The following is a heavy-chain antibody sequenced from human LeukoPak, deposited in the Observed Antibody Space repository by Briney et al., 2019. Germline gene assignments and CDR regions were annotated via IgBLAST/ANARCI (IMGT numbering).Heavy chain of an antibody. CDR1: GFTFSTSW. D-gene: IGHD6-13*01. CDR3: ATSLDAPGNY. Sequence: PGGSLRLSCVVSGFTFSTSWMAWVRQAPGKGREWLANINKDGRPTYYVDSVKGRFTISRDNAENSLHLQMNSLRAEDTAVYYCATSLDAPGNYWGQGSLVTVSS. J-gene: IGHJ4*02. CDR2: INKDGRPT. V-gene: IGHV3-7*01.